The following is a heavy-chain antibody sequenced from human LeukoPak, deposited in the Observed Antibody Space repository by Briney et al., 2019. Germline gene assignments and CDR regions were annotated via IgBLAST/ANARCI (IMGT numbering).Heavy chain of an antibody. V-gene: IGHV3-74*01. CDR2: INPGGSST. J-gene: IGHJ4*02. CDR3: ARSNQADDY. D-gene: IGHD4-11*01. CDR1: GFTFSNYW. Sequence: GGSLRLSCAASGFTFSNYWMHWVRQVPGKGLVWVSRINPGGSSTTYADSVKGRFTISRDNAKNTLYLQMNSLIAEDTAVYYCARSNQADDYWGQGTLVTVSS.